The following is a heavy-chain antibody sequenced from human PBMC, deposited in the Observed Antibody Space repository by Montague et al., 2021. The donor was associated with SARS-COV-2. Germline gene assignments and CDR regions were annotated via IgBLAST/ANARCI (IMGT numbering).Heavy chain of an antibody. CDR1: GRSFNDYY. CDR2: INHSGST. V-gene: IGHV4-34*01. J-gene: IGHJ4*02. Sequence: SETLSLTCAVYGRSFNDYYWSWIRQPPGKGLEWIGQINHSGSTNYNPSLKSRVTISVDTSKNQFSLKLRSMTAADTAVYYCARGRVGITMRLVVIGYSYYFDYWGQGTLVTVSS. D-gene: IGHD3-22*01. CDR3: ARGRVGITMRLVVIGYSYYFDY.